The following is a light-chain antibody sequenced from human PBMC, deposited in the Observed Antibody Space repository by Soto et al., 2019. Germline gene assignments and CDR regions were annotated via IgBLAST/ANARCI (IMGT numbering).Light chain of an antibody. Sequence: EIVLAQSPGTLSLSPGERATLSCRASQSVKTFLVWYQQRPGQAPRLLIYGASSRATGIPDRFSGSGSGTDFTLTISRLEPEGFGVYYCQQYESSLTFGGGTKVDIK. CDR3: QQYESSLT. CDR2: GAS. J-gene: IGKJ4*01. V-gene: IGKV3-20*01. CDR1: QSVKTF.